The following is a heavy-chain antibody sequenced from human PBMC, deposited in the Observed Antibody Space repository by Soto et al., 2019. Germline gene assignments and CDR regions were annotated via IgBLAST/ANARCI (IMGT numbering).Heavy chain of an antibody. V-gene: IGHV3-9*01. J-gene: IGHJ4*02. CDR1: GFTFDDYA. D-gene: IGHD3-10*01. CDR2: ISWNSGSI. Sequence: SLRLSCAASGFTFDDYAMHWVRQAPGKGLEWVSGISWNSGSIGYADSVKGRFTISRDNAKNSLYLQMNSLRAEDTALYYCAKDMVRGVFGGYDYWGQGTLVTVSS. CDR3: AKDMVRGVFGGYDY.